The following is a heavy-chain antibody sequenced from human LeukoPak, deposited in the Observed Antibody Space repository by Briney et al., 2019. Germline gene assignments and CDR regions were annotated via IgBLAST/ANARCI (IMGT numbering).Heavy chain of an antibody. CDR2: IIPIFGTA. CDR3: ARGRSRSYDSSGYYYPPDY. CDR1: GGTFSSYA. V-gene: IGHV1-69*13. J-gene: IGHJ4*02. Sequence: ASVKVSCKASGGTFSSYAISWVRQAPGQGLEWMGGIIPIFGTANYAQKFQGRVTITADESTSTAYMELGSLRSEDTAVYYCARGRSRSYDSSGYYYPPDYWGQGALVTVSS. D-gene: IGHD3-22*01.